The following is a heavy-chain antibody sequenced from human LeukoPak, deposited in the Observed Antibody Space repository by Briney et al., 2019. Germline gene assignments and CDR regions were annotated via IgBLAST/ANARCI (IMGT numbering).Heavy chain of an antibody. CDR2: IYSGGST. D-gene: IGHD3-16*01. V-gene: IGHV3-66*01. Sequence: GGSLRLSCAASGFTVSSNYMSWVRQAPGKGLEWVSVIYSGGSTYYADSVKGRFTISGDNSKNTLYLQMNSLRDEDTAVYYCARDRTRGLYAFDIWGQGTMVNVSS. CDR1: GFTVSSNY. CDR3: ARDRTRGLYAFDI. J-gene: IGHJ3*02.